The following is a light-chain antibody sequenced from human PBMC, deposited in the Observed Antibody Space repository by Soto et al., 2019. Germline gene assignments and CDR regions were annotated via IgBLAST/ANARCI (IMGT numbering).Light chain of an antibody. V-gene: IGKV1-6*01. J-gene: IGKJ1*01. Sequence: AIQMTQSPSSQSASVGDRVTITCRASQGIRDELGWYQQKAGKAPNLLISAASRLQSGVPSRFSGRGSGTDFTLTISSLQPEDFATYYCLQDYDYPRTFGQGTKVDIK. CDR1: QGIRDE. CDR2: AAS. CDR3: LQDYDYPRT.